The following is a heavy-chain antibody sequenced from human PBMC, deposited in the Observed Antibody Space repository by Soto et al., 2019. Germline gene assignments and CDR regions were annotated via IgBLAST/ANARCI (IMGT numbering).Heavy chain of an antibody. CDR3: AKDRGVQEWLYLFDL. CDR2: IKPSIEKT. V-gene: IGHV1-3*01. J-gene: IGHJ3*01. D-gene: IGHD6-19*01. Sequence: ASVKVSCKASGYSFTSHVIHWVRQAPGERLEWMGRIKPSIEKTNYAQKLQDRITISTDASTNTVYMELHSLTSEDTALYYCAKDRGVQEWLYLFDLWGQGTMVTVSS. CDR1: GYSFTSHV.